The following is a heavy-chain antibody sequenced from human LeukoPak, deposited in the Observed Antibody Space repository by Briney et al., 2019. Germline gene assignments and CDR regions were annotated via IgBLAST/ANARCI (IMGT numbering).Heavy chain of an antibody. CDR2: IYTSGST. D-gene: IGHD2-15*01. V-gene: IGHV4-61*02. CDR3: VTNSIGYCSGGNCYQVSDS. J-gene: IGHJ4*02. Sequence: SQALSLTCTVSGGSISSGSYYWSWIRQPAGKGLEWIGRIYTSGSTNYNPSLKSRVTISVDKSKKQFSLNLSSVTAADTAVYYCVTNSIGYCSGGNCYQVSDSWGQGSLVTVSS. CDR1: GGSISSGSYY.